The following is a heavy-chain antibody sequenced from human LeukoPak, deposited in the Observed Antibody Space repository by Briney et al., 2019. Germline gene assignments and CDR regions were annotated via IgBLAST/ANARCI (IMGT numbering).Heavy chain of an antibody. D-gene: IGHD4-17*01. J-gene: IGHJ3*02. CDR1: GVSISSYY. V-gene: IGHV4-59*01. CDR3: ARDSNGVDAFDI. CDR2: IYYSGST. Sequence: PSETLSLTCTVSGVSISSYYWSWLRQPPGKGLEWIGYIYYSGSTNYNPSLKSRVTISVDTSKNQFSLKLSSVTAADTAVYYCARDSNGVDAFDIWGQGTMVTVSS.